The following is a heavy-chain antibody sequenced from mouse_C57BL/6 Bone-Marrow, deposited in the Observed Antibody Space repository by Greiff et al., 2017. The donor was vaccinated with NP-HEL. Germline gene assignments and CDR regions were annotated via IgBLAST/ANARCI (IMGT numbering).Heavy chain of an antibody. CDR1: GFSFTSYG. CDR3: ARKKLAWFAY. CDR2: IWSGGST. D-gene: IGHD4-1*01. V-gene: IGHV2-2*01. Sequence: VQLQQSGPGLVQPSQSLSITCTVSGFSFTSYGVHWVRQSPGKGLEWLGVIWSGGSTDYNAAFISRLSISKDNSTSQVFFKMISLQADDTAIYYCARKKLAWFAYWGQGTLVTVSA. J-gene: IGHJ3*01.